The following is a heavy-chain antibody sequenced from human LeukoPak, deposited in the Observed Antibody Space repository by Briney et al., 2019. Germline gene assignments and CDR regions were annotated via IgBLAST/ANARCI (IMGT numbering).Heavy chain of an antibody. CDR2: INHSGST. J-gene: IGHJ5*02. Sequence: PSETLSLTCAVYGGPFSGYYWSWIRQPPGKGLEWIGEINHSGSTNYNPSLKSRVTISVDTSKNQFSLKLSSVTAADTAVYYCASPKYYYDSSGTSNWFDPWGQGTLVTVSS. CDR1: GGPFSGYY. V-gene: IGHV4-34*01. CDR3: ASPKYYYDSSGTSNWFDP. D-gene: IGHD3-22*01.